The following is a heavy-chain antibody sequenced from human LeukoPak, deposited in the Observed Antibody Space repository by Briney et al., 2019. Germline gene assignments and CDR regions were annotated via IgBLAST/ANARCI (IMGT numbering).Heavy chain of an antibody. CDR2: INPSTGGT. V-gene: IGHV1-2*02. D-gene: IGHD2-21*02. J-gene: IGHJ5*02. CDR3: ARQYCGGDCYNP. Sequence: ASVKVSRKASGYTFTTYYMHWVRQAPGQGLQWMGWINPSTGGTKYAENFQGRVTMTRDTSITTAYVEVSKLTSDDRGVYDCARQYCGGDCYNPWGQGTLVTVSS. CDR1: GYTFTTYY.